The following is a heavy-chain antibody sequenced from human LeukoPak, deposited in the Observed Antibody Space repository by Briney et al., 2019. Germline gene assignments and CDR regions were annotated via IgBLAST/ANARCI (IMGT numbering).Heavy chain of an antibody. CDR3: ARDGSGSSGGYFDY. J-gene: IGHJ4*02. D-gene: IGHD1-26*01. V-gene: IGHV4-4*07. CDR2: MYTSGST. CDR1: GGSISTYY. Sequence: SETLSLTCTVSGGSISTYYWSWIRQPAGKGLEWIGPMYTSGSTNYNPSLKSRVTMSVDTSKNQFSLKLSSVTAADTAVYYCARDGSGSSGGYFDYWGQGTLVTVSS.